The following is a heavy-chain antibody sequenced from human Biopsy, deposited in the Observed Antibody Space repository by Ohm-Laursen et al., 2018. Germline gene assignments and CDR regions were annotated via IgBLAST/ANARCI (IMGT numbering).Heavy chain of an antibody. D-gene: IGHD2-2*02. V-gene: IGHV1-69*04. CDR3: AREYPEGDV. CDR1: GGIFSSSA. Sequence: SSVKVSCKASGGIFSSSAMSWVRQAPGQGLEWMGRIIPLLGITNYAQKFQGRVTISADKSTSTAYMELSSLRSEDTAVYYCAREYPEGDVWGQGTTVTVSS. J-gene: IGHJ6*02. CDR2: IIPLLGIT.